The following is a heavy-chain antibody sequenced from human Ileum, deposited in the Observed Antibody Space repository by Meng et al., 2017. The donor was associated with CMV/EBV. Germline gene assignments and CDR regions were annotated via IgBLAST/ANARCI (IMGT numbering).Heavy chain of an antibody. V-gene: IGHV3-74*01. CDR3: ARLAGTRTAFDY. CDR1: GFTFSNYW. Sequence: SCAAYGFTFSNYWMHWVRQAPGKGLEWVARIDDDGSFATYADSVKGRFTISRDNAKNTLFLQMNSVTDEDTAVYYCARLAGTRTAFDYWGQGSLVTVSS. CDR2: IDDDGSFA. J-gene: IGHJ4*02. D-gene: IGHD6-13*01.